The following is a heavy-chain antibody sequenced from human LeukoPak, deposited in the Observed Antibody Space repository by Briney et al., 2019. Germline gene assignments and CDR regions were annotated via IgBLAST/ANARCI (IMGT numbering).Heavy chain of an antibody. Sequence: PSENLSLTCTVSGGSISSYYWSWIRLPPGKGLQWMGSIYHSGSTYYNPSLKSRVTISVDTSKNQFSLKLSSVTAADTAVYYCEKGYCRGNSCYDDRGAFDYWGQGTLVTVSS. J-gene: IGHJ4*02. CDR3: EKGYCRGNSCYDDRGAFDY. V-gene: IGHV4-59*04. D-gene: IGHD2-2*01. CDR1: GGSISSYY. CDR2: IYHSGST.